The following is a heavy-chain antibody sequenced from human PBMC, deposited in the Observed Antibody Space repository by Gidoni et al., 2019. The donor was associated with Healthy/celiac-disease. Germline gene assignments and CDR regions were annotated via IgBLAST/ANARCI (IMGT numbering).Heavy chain of an antibody. CDR1: GFTFSSHP. D-gene: IGHD2-21*02. CDR3: AREAGVVTAIDY. V-gene: IGHV3-30*04. CDR2: ILDAGRNK. J-gene: IGHJ4*02. Sequence: QVQLVESGGGVVQPGRSLRLSCAASGFTFSSHPMHWVRQAPGKGLEWVAMILDAGRNKYYADSVKGRFTIYRDNSKNTLYLQMNSLTTDDTAVYYCAREAGVVTAIDYWGQGTLVIVSS.